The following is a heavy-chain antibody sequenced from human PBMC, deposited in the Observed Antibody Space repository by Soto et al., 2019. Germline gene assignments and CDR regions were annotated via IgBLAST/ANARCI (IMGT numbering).Heavy chain of an antibody. CDR3: AGGGTIFGVVTNNYYYYYGMDV. Sequence: SETLSLTCAVYGGSFSGYYWSWIRQPPGKGLEWIGEINHSGSTNYNPSLKSRVTISVDTSKNQFSLKLSSVTAADTAVYYCAGGGTIFGVVTNNYYYYYGMDVWGQGTTVTVSS. V-gene: IGHV4-34*01. CDR1: GGSFSGYY. CDR2: INHSGST. D-gene: IGHD3-3*01. J-gene: IGHJ6*02.